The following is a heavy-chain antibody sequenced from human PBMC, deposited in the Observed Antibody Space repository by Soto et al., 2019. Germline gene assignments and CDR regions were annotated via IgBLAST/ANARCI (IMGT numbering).Heavy chain of an antibody. D-gene: IGHD6-6*01. Sequence: QVQLVQSGAEVKKPGSAVKVSCKASGDILNTYGISWVRQAPGQGLEWMGGIIPILGATNYAQNFQGRLTISXXDXTXRAYLELSTLRYGDTAVYYCARGIGARGNYYSRMDVWGQGTTVPGSS. V-gene: IGHV1-69*05. J-gene: IGHJ6*02. CDR2: IIPILGAT. CDR3: ARGIGARGNYYSRMDV. CDR1: GDILNTYG.